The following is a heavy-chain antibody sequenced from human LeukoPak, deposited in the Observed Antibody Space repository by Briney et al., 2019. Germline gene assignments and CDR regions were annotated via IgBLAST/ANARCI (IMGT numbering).Heavy chain of an antibody. Sequence: PGGSLRLSCAASGFTFSSYGMHWVRQAPGKGLEWVAVISYDGSNKYYADSVKGRFTISRDNSKNTLYLQMNSLRADDTAVYYCARGNGDYAIHPDYWGQGTLVTVSS. CDR3: ARGNGDYAIHPDY. V-gene: IGHV3-30*03. CDR1: GFTFSSYG. J-gene: IGHJ4*02. CDR2: ISYDGSNK. D-gene: IGHD4-17*01.